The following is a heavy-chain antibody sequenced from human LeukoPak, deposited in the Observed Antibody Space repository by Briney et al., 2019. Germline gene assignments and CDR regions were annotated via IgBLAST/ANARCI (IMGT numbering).Heavy chain of an antibody. Sequence: SRTLPLTCTVSGGSISSGGYYWSWIHQPPGKGLEWIGYIYYSGSTYYNPSLKSRATISVDTSKNQFSLQLSSVTAADTAVYYCARDPGYSGFNFDYWGQGTLVTVSS. CDR3: ARDPGYSGFNFDY. J-gene: IGHJ4*02. CDR2: IYYSGST. D-gene: IGHD5-12*01. CDR1: GGSISSGGYY. V-gene: IGHV4-31*03.